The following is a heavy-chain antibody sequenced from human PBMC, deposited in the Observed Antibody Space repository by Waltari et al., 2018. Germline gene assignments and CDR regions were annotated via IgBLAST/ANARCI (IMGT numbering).Heavy chain of an antibody. V-gene: IGHV4-34*02. J-gene: IGHJ4*02. Sequence: QVQLQEWGARLLKPSETLSLTCAVYGGSLEGYYWSWIRQSPGKGLQWIGEINHSGITSYNSSLKSRATISIDTSKNQFSLRLTSVTAADTAVYYCASWGGTTNYFDSWGQGTLVTVSS. D-gene: IGHD1-26*01. CDR1: GGSLEGYY. CDR3: ASWGGTTNYFDS. CDR2: INHSGIT.